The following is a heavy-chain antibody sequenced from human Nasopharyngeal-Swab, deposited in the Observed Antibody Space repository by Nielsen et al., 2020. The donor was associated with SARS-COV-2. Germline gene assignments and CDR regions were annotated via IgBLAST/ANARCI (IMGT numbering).Heavy chain of an antibody. J-gene: IGHJ4*02. D-gene: IGHD1-26*01. CDR2: TSAGTSST. Sequence: GESLKISCAASGFTLSVYSVNWVRQAPGKGLEWVSDTSAGTSSTDYADSVKGRFTVSRDIVKNSLYLQLNSLRAEDTAVYYCARDPLGLDIDYWGQGTLVTVSS. V-gene: IGHV3-48*01. CDR3: ARDPLGLDIDY. CDR1: GFTLSVYS.